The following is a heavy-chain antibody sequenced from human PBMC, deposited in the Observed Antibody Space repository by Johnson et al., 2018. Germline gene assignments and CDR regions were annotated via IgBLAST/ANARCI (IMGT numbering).Heavy chain of an antibody. V-gene: IGHV1-69*06. Sequence: QVQLVESGAEVKKPGSSVKVSCKASGGTFSSYAISWVRQAPGQGLEWMGGIIPIFGTANYAQKFHGRVTMTRNTSISTAYMELSSLRSEDTAVYYCARRVSSGWHAYYYYYYMDVWGKGTTVTVSS. CDR3: ARRVSSGWHAYYYYYYMDV. D-gene: IGHD6-19*01. CDR1: GGTFSSYA. J-gene: IGHJ6*03. CDR2: IIPIFGTA.